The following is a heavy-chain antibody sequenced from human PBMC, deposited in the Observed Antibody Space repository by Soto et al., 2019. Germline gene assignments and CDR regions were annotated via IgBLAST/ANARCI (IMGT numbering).Heavy chain of an antibody. J-gene: IGHJ4*02. CDR1: GYTFTSYG. Sequence: ASVKVSCKASGYTFTSYGISWVRQAPGQGLEWMGWISAYNGNTNYAQKLQGRVTMTTDTSTSTAYMELSSLRSEDTAVYYCARARDGYNLGHYWGQGTLVTVSS. V-gene: IGHV1-18*01. CDR2: ISAYNGNT. CDR3: ARARDGYNLGHY. D-gene: IGHD5-12*01.